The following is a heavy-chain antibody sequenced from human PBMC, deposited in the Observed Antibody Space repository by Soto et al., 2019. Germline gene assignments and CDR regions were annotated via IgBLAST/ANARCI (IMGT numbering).Heavy chain of an antibody. J-gene: IGHJ6*03. Sequence: SETLSLTCTVSGGSISSYYWSWIRQPPGKGLEWIGYIYYSGSTNYNPSLKSRVTKSLDTSKNQFSLKLSSVTAADTAVYYCARHVQELVAAHQRGYYYYMDVWGKGTTVTVSS. CDR2: IYYSGST. CDR3: ARHVQELVAAHQRGYYYYMDV. D-gene: IGHD2-15*01. V-gene: IGHV4-59*08. CDR1: GGSISSYY.